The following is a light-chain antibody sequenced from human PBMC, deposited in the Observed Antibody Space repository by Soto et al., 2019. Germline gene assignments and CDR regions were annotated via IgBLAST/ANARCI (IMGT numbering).Light chain of an antibody. Sequence: SVLTPPASVSGSPGQSVTISCPGTSRDVGGYNYVSWYQHHPGKAPKLMIYDVSNRPSGVSNRFSGSKSGNTASLTISGLQPEDEADYYCSSYTTSNTRQIVFGTGTKVTVL. J-gene: IGLJ1*01. V-gene: IGLV2-14*03. CDR1: SRDVGGYNY. CDR3: SSYTTSNTRQIV. CDR2: DVS.